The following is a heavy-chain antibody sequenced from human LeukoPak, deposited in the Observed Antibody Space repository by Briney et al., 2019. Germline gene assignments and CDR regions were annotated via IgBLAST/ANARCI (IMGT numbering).Heavy chain of an antibody. CDR2: INPNSGGT. V-gene: IGHV1-2*02. CDR1: GYTFTGYY. D-gene: IGHD1-1*01. J-gene: IGHJ5*02. CDR3: AKQLGSHRFDP. Sequence: AASVKVCCKASGYTFTGYYMHWVRQAPGQGLEWMGWINPNSGGTNYAQKFQGRVTMTRDTSISTAYMELSRLRSDDTAVYYCAKQLGSHRFDPWGQGTLVTVSS.